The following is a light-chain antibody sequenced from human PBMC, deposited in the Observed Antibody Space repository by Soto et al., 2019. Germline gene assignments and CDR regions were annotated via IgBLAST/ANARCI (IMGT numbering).Light chain of an antibody. Sequence: EIVLTQSPATLSLSPRERATLSCRASQSVSSYLAWYQQKPGQAPRLLIYDASNMATGIPARFSGSGSGTDFTLTISSLEPEDFAVYYCQQRSNWPRGYTFGQGTKLEIK. CDR2: DAS. CDR1: QSVSSY. CDR3: QQRSNWPRGYT. V-gene: IGKV3-11*01. J-gene: IGKJ2*01.